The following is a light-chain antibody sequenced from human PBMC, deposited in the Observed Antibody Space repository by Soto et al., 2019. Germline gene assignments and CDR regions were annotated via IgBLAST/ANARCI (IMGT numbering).Light chain of an antibody. CDR2: AAS. J-gene: IGKJ4*01. CDR3: QKCKVAPFT. V-gene: IGKV1-27*01. Sequence: DIQMTQSPSSLSAFVGDRVTITCRASQDIGNFLAWYQQKPGKVPKLLIYAASTLQSGVPSRFSGSGSGTDFTLAISSLQPEDVATYYCQKCKVAPFTFXGGT. CDR1: QDIGNF.